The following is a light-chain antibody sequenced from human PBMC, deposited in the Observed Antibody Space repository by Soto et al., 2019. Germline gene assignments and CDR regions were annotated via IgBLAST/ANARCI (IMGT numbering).Light chain of an antibody. V-gene: IGKV3-11*01. J-gene: IGKJ5*01. CDR2: DAS. Sequence: EIVLPQSPATLSLSPGERATLSCRASQSVSSYLAWYQQKPGQAPRLLIYDASNRATGIPARFSGSGSGTDSTLTISSLEPEDFAVYYCQQRSNCPPSITFGQGTRLEIK. CDR1: QSVSSY. CDR3: QQRSNCPPSIT.